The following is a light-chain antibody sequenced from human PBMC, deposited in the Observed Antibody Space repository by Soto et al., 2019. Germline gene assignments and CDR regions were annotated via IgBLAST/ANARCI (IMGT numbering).Light chain of an antibody. V-gene: IGKV1-39*01. J-gene: IGKJ4*01. CDR3: QQSYSTPLT. CDR1: QSISSY. Sequence: DVQMTQSPSSLSASVGERVTITCRASQSISSYLNWYQQKPGKAPKLLIYAAASLQSGVPSKFSGSGSGTDLTLTISSLQPEDFATNYCQQSYSTPLTFGGGTKVDIK. CDR2: AAA.